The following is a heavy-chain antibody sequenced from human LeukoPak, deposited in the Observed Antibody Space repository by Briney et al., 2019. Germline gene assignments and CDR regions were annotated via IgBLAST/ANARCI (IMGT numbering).Heavy chain of an antibody. Sequence: SETLSLTCTVSGGSIRSYFWSWLRQPPGKALEWIGYIYYSGGTNYNPSLKSRVTISVDTSKNLFSLKLSSVTVADTAVYYCARTNAFDIWGQGTMVTVSS. CDR1: GGSIRSYF. CDR2: IYYSGGT. V-gene: IGHV4-59*08. J-gene: IGHJ3*02. CDR3: ARTNAFDI.